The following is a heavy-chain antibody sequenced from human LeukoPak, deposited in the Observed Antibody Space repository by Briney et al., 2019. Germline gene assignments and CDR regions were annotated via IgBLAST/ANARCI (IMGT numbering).Heavy chain of an antibody. Sequence: SETLSLTCTVSGGSISSGDYYWSWVRQPPGKGLEWIGYIYYRGSTYYNPSLKSRVTISVDTSKNQFSLKLSSVTAADTAVYYCARDRYSSGWYRPDYFDYWGQGTLVTVSS. CDR1: GGSISSGDYY. J-gene: IGHJ4*02. V-gene: IGHV4-30-4*08. CDR2: IYYRGST. D-gene: IGHD6-19*01. CDR3: ARDRYSSGWYRPDYFDY.